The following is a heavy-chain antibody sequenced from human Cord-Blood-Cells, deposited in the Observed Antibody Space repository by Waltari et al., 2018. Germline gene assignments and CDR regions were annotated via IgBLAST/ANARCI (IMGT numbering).Heavy chain of an antibody. J-gene: IGHJ4*02. CDR3: ARIGGDYDILTGYYYFDY. V-gene: IGHV4-38-2*01. CDR2: IYHSGST. Sequence: QVQLQESGPGLVKPSETLSLTCAVSGYSISSGYYWGWIRQPPGKGLEWIGSIYHSGSTYYNPSRKSRVTISVDTSKNQFSLKLSSVTAADTAVYYCARIGGDYDILTGYYYFDYWGQGTLVTVSS. D-gene: IGHD3-9*01. CDR1: GYSISSGYY.